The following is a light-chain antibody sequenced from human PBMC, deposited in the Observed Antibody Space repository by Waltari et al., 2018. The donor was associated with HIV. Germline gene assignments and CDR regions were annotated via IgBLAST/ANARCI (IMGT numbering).Light chain of an antibody. V-gene: IGLV2-23*02. CDR3: CSYANAGRT. CDR1: TNDVGNYNL. Sequence: QSALTPPASGSGSPGQSITISCIGITNDVGNYNLVSWYQQHPGKAPKLIIYEITKRPSGVSNRFSGSKYGNTASLTISGLQDDDEADYYCCSYANAGRTFGGGTKLTVL. CDR2: EIT. J-gene: IGLJ2*01.